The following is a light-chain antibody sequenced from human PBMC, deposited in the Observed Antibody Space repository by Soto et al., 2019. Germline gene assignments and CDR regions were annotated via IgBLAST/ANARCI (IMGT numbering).Light chain of an antibody. CDR1: SSDVGSNKY. CDR2: EVS. J-gene: IGLJ1*01. V-gene: IGLV2-14*01. CDR3: SSYTSSSTYV. Sequence: QSVLTQPASVSGSPGQSITISCTGTSSDVGSNKYVSWYQQHPGEAPKLMIYEVSNRPSGVSNRFSGSKSGNTASLTISGLQAEDEADYYCSSYTSSSTYVFGTGTKVTVL.